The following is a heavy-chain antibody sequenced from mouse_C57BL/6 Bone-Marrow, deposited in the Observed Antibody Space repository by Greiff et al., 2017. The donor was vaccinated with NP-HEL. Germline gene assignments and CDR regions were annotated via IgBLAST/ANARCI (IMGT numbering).Heavy chain of an antibody. CDR1: GFTFSDYY. V-gene: IGHV5-16*01. J-gene: IGHJ2*01. D-gene: IGHD1-1*01. CDR3: ARNPFYYDGSSYDVYFDY. Sequence: DVKLVESEGGLVQPGSSMKLSCTASGFTFSDYYMAWVRQVPEKGLEWVANINYDGSSTYYLDSLKSRFIISRDNAKNILYMQMSSLKSEDTATYYCARNPFYYDGSSYDVYFDYWGQGTTLTVSS. CDR2: INYDGSST.